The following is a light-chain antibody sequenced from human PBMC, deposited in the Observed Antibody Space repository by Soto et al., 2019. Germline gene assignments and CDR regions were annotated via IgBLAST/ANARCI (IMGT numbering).Light chain of an antibody. Sequence: EIVMTQSPATLSVSPGERVTLSCRASQSVNSNLAWYQQKPGQAPRLLIYGASTRATGIPARFSGSGSGTEFTLTISSLQSEDFAVYYCQQYNNWPHTFGGGTKVEIK. CDR2: GAS. V-gene: IGKV3-15*01. J-gene: IGKJ4*01. CDR1: QSVNSN. CDR3: QQYNNWPHT.